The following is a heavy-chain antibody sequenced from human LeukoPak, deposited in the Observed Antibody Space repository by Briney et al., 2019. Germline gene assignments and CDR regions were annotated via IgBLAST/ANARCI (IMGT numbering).Heavy chain of an antibody. D-gene: IGHD3-3*01. V-gene: IGHV3-15*01. CDR1: GFTFSNAW. CDR2: IKSKTDGGTT. Sequence: GGSLRLSCAASGFTFSNAWMSWVRQAPGKGLEWVGRIKSKTDGGTTDYAAPVKGRFTISRDGSKNTLYLQMNSLKTEDTAVYYCTTDSYYDFWSGSDTGLFDYWGQGTLVTVSS. J-gene: IGHJ4*02. CDR3: TTDSYYDFWSGSDTGLFDY.